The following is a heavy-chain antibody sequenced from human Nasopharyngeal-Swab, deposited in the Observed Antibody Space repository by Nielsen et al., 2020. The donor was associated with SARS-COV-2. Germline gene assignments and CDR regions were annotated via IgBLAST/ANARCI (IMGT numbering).Heavy chain of an antibody. J-gene: IGHJ6*02. CDR3: ARVCSGGSCYGYYYGMDV. D-gene: IGHD2-15*01. CDR2: IKQDGSEK. CDR1: GFTFSSYW. V-gene: IGHV3-7*01. Sequence: GESLKISCAASGFTFSSYWMSWVRQAPGKGLEWVANIKQDGSEKYYVDSVKGRFTISRDNAKNSLYLQMNSLRAEDTAVYYCARVCSGGSCYGYYYGMDVWGQGTTVTVSS.